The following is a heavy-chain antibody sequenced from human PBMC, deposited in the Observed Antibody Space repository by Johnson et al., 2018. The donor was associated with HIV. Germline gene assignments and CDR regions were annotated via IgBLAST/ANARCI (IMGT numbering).Heavy chain of an antibody. CDR2: ISYDGSNK. V-gene: IGHV3-30-3*01. Sequence: QVQLVESGGGVVQPGRSLRLSCAASGFAFSTYSMHWVRQAPGKGLEWVAVISYDGSNKYYADSVKGRFTISRDNSKNTLYLQMNSLRAGGTAVYDCAVGLNTDAFEIWGQGTMVTGSS. CDR3: AVGLNTDAFEI. J-gene: IGHJ3*02. D-gene: IGHD3/OR15-3a*01. CDR1: GFAFSTYS.